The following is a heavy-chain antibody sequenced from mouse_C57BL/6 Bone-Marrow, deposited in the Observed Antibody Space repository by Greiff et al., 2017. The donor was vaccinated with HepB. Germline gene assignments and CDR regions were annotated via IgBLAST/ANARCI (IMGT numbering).Heavy chain of an antibody. CDR2: IYPGSGST. CDR1: GYTFTSYW. CDR3: ARGGLY. D-gene: IGHD3-3*01. Sequence: QVQLQPGAELVKPGASVKMSCKASGYTFTSYWITWVKQRPGQGLEWIGDIYPGSGSTNYNEKFKSKATLTVDTSSSTAYMQLSSLTSEDSAVYYCARGGLYWGQGTTLTVSS. V-gene: IGHV1-55*01. J-gene: IGHJ2*01.